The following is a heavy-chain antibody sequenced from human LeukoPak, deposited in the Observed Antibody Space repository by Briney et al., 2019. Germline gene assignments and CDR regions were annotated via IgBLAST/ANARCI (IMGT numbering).Heavy chain of an antibody. D-gene: IGHD6-6*01. CDR1: RGTFSTYT. CDR2: IVPIFSTS. J-gene: IGHJ4*02. Sequence: ASVKVSCKASRGTFSTYTISWVRQAPGQGLEWMGEIVPIFSTSNYAQRFQGRVTITADESTTTAYMELSSLTSDDTAVYFCVREPYNRSSDRHERAFDYWGQGTLVTVSS. CDR3: VREPYNRSSDRHERAFDY. V-gene: IGHV1-69*13.